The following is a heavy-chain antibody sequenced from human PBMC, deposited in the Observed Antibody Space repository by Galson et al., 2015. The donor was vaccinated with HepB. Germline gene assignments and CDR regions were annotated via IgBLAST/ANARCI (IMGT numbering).Heavy chain of an antibody. CDR3: AKAQRPIAARPPLGY. J-gene: IGHJ4*02. D-gene: IGHD6-6*01. V-gene: IGHV3-23*01. CDR1: GFTFSSYA. Sequence: SLRLSCAASGFTFSSYAMSWVRQAPGKGLEWVSAISGSGGSTYYADSVKGRFTISRDDSKNTLYLQMNSLRAEDTAVYYCAKAQRPIAARPPLGYWGQGTLVTVSS. CDR2: ISGSGGST.